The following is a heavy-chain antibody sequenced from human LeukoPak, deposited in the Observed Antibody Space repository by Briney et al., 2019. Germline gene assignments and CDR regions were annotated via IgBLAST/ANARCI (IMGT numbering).Heavy chain of an antibody. CDR3: ATGPIPWRVYRRGYFDY. D-gene: IGHD6-13*01. CDR1: GGTFSSYA. CDR2: IIPILGIA. J-gene: IGHJ4*02. Sequence: GASVKVSCKASGGTFSSYAISWVRQAPGQGLEWMGRIIPILGIANYAQKFQGRVTITADKSTSTAYMELSSLRSEDTAVYYCATGPIPWRVYRRGYFDYWGQGTLVTVSS. V-gene: IGHV1-69*04.